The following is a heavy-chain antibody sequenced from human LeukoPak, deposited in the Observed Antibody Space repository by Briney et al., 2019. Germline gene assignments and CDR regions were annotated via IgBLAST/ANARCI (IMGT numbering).Heavy chain of an antibody. CDR3: ARGTRGYSYGIGY. CDR1: GGSFSGYY. D-gene: IGHD5-18*01. Sequence: SETLSLTCAVYGGSFSGYYWSWIRQPPGEGLEWIGEINHSGSTNYNPSLKSRVTISVDTPKNQFSLKLSSVTAADTAVYYCARGTRGYSYGIGYWGQGTLVTVSS. J-gene: IGHJ4*02. CDR2: INHSGST. V-gene: IGHV4-34*01.